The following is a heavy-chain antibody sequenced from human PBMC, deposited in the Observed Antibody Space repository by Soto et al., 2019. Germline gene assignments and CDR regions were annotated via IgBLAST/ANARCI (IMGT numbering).Heavy chain of an antibody. CDR1: GFTFSSYA. CDR3: AKDGSITMIVVPPFFDY. J-gene: IGHJ4*02. Sequence: EVQLLESGGGLVQPGGSLRLSCAASGFTFSSYAISWVRQAPGKGLEWVSAISGSGGSTYYADSVKGRFTISRDNSKNTLYQQMNSLRAEDTAVYYCAKDGSITMIVVPPFFDYWGQGTLVTVSS. D-gene: IGHD3-22*01. V-gene: IGHV3-23*01. CDR2: ISGSGGST.